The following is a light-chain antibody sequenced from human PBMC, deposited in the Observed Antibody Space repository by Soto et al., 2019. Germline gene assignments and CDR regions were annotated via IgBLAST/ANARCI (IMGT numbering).Light chain of an antibody. CDR1: SSNIGAGYD. J-gene: IGLJ2*01. V-gene: IGLV1-40*01. CDR2: GNS. Sequence: QSVLTQPPSVSGAPGQRVTISCTGGSSNIGAGYDVHWYQQRPGTAPKLLIYGNSNRHSGVTDRFSGSKSGTSASLAITGLQAEDEADYYCQSYDSSLSGWKVFGGGTKLTVL. CDR3: QSYDSSLSGWKV.